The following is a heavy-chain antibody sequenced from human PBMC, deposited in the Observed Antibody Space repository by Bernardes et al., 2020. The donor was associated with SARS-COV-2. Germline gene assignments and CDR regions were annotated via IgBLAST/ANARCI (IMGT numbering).Heavy chain of an antibody. V-gene: IGHV1-69*02. CDR2: IIPILGIA. D-gene: IGHD3-10*01. CDR1: GGTFSSYT. CDR3: SAVLWFGDEVNWFDP. Sequence: SVKVSCKASGGTFSSYTISWVRQAPGQGLEWMGRIIPILGIANYAQKFQGRVTITADKSTSTAYMELSSLRSEDTAVYYCSAVLWFGDEVNWFDPWGQGTLVTVSS. J-gene: IGHJ5*02.